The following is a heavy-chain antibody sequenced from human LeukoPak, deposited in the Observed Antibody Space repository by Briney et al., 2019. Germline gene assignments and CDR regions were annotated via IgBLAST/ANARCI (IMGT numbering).Heavy chain of an antibody. D-gene: IGHD1-26*01. CDR1: GYTFTGYY. CDR2: INPNSGGT. CDR3: TTGELLNAFDI. V-gene: IGHV1-2*06. J-gene: IGHJ3*02. Sequence: GPSVKVSCKASGYTFTGYYMHWVRQAPGQGLELMGRINPNSGGTNYAQKFQGRVTMTRDTSISTAYMELSRLRSDDTAVYYCTTGELLNAFDIWGQGTMVTVSS.